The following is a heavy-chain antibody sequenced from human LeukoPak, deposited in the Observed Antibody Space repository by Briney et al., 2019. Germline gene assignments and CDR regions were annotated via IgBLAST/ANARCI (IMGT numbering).Heavy chain of an antibody. Sequence: ASETLSLTCTVSGGSISSYYWRWIRQPPGKGLEWIWYIYYSGSTNYNPSLKSRVTISVDTSTNQFSLKLSSVTAADTVVYYCARDSDYSGNGNGDWFDPWGQGTVVIVSS. J-gene: IGHJ5*02. CDR2: IYYSGST. CDR3: ARDSDYSGNGNGDWFDP. D-gene: IGHD4-11*01. V-gene: IGHV4-59*12. CDR1: GGSISSYY.